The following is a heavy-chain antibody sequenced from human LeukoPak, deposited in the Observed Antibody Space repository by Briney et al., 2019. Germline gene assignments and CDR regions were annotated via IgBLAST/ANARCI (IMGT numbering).Heavy chain of an antibody. CDR2: IYYSGST. CDR1: GGSISSSSYY. D-gene: IGHD6-13*01. J-gene: IGHJ6*03. V-gene: IGHV4-39*01. CDR3: ARQADSSSWYVYYYYYMDV. Sequence: PSETLSLTCTVSGGSISSSSYYWGWIRQPPGKGLEWIGRIYYSGSTYYNPSLKSRVTISVDTSKNQFSLKLSSVTAADTAVYYCARQADSSSWYVYYYYYMDVWGKGTTVTVSS.